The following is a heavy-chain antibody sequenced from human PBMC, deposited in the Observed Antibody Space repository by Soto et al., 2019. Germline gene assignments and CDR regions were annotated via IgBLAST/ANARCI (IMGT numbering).Heavy chain of an antibody. CDR1: GFGFSAYA. J-gene: IGHJ4*02. CDR2: TTGSGETT. CDR3: AKAQEASGNVNSFLHF. V-gene: IGHV3-23*01. Sequence: EVQLLESGEALVQPGGSLRLSGAASGFGFSAYAMSWVREAPGRGLQWVTVTTGSGETTYYADSVRGRFTISRDNSKNTLHLHMYSLRAEDTATYYCAKAQEASGNVNSFLHFWGQGTLVTVSS. D-gene: IGHD5-12*01.